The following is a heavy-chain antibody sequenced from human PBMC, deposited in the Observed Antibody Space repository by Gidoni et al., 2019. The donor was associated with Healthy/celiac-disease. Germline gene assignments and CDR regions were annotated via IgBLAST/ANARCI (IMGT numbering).Heavy chain of an antibody. CDR1: GFTFSSYA. Sequence: EVQLVESGGGLVQPGGSRRLSCAASGFTFSSYAMSWVRQAPGKGLEWVSAISGSGGSTYYADSVKGRFTISRDNSKNTLYLQMNSLRAEDTAVYYCAMGGYSYGYYFDYWGQGTLVTVSS. J-gene: IGHJ4*02. D-gene: IGHD5-18*01. CDR3: AMGGYSYGYYFDY. CDR2: ISGSGGST. V-gene: IGHV3-23*04.